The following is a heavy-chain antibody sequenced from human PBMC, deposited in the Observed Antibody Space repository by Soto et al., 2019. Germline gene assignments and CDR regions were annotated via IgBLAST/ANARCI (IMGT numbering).Heavy chain of an antibody. CDR1: GYTFTGYY. CDR3: ARGPRYDYYYYYMDV. Sequence: ASVKVSCKASGYTFTGYYMHWVRQAPGQGLEWMGWINPNSGGTNYAQKFQGWVTMTRDTSISTAYMELSRLRSDDTAVYYCARGPRYDYYYYYMDVWGKGTTVTVPS. J-gene: IGHJ6*03. V-gene: IGHV1-2*04. CDR2: INPNSGGT. D-gene: IGHD3-3*01.